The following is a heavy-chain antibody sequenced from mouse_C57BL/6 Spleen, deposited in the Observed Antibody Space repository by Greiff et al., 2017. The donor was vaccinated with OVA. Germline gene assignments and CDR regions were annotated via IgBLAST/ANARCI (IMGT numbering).Heavy chain of an antibody. J-gene: IGHJ2*01. D-gene: IGHD3-2*02. CDR3: ARAQSRHFDY. CDR2: IYPGSGST. Sequence: VQLQQPGAELVKPGASVKMSCKASGYTFTSYWITWVKQRPGQGLEWIGDIYPGSGSTNYNEKFKSRATLTVDTSSSPAYMQLSSLTSEDSAVYYCARAQSRHFDYWGQGTTLTVSS. V-gene: IGHV1-55*01. CDR1: GYTFTSYW.